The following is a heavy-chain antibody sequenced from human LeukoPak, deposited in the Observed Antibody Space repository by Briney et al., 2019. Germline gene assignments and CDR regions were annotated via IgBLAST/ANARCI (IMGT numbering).Heavy chain of an antibody. CDR2: IYTSGST. Sequence: PSQTLSLTCTVSGGSISSGSYYWSWIRQPAGKGLEWIGRIYTSGSTNYNPSLKSRVTISVDTSKNQFSLKLSSVTAADTAVYYCARLIVVAGGDWFDPWGQGTLVTVSS. CDR1: GGSISSGSYY. J-gene: IGHJ5*02. CDR3: ARLIVVAGGDWFDP. D-gene: IGHD2-21*01. V-gene: IGHV4-61*02.